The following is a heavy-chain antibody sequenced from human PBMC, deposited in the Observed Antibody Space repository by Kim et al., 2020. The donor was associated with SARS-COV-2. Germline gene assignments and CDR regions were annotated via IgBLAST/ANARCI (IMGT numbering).Heavy chain of an antibody. CDR3: AKGGLRTLFTVTTSEWYFDY. V-gene: IGHV3-43*02. CDR1: GFTFDDYA. D-gene: IGHD4-17*01. CDR2: ISGDGGST. Sequence: GGSLRLSCAASGFTFDDYAMHWVRQAPGKGLEWVSLISGDGGSTYYADSVKGRFTISRDNSKNSLYLQMNSLRTEDTALYYCAKGGLRTLFTVTTSEWYFDYWGQGTLVTVSS. J-gene: IGHJ4*02.